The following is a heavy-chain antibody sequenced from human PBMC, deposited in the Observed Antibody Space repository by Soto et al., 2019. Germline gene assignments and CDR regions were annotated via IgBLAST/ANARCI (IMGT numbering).Heavy chain of an antibody. J-gene: IGHJ6*02. D-gene: IGHD3-22*01. V-gene: IGHV6-1*01. CDR3: AREYDDTNGSV. CDR2: TYYRSKWYD. Sequence: PSQTLSLTCAIFGDSVSSKSVAWNWIRQSPSRGLEWLGRTYYRSKWYDDYAVSVKGRITINPDTSKNQFSLQLNSVTPEDTAVYFCAREYDDTNGSVWGQGTTVNVSS. CDR1: GDSVSSKSVA.